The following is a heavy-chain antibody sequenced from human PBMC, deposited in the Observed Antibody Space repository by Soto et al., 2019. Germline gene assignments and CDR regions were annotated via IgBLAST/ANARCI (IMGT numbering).Heavy chain of an antibody. D-gene: IGHD3-10*01. CDR3: ASLYYYGSGSYISRDY. Sequence: SETLSLTCPVFGRAFSVYYWSWIRQPPGKGLEWIGEINHSGSTNYNPSLKSRVTISVDTSKNQFSLKLSSVTAADTAVYYCASLYYYGSGSYISRDYWGQGTLVTVS. J-gene: IGHJ4*02. CDR2: INHSGST. V-gene: IGHV4-34*01. CDR1: GRAFSVYY.